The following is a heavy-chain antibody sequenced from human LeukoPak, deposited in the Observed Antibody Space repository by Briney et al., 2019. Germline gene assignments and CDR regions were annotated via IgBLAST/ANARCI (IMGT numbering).Heavy chain of an antibody. CDR2: ISGSGGST. J-gene: IGHJ4*02. CDR1: GFTFSSYA. Sequence: GGSLRLSCAASGFTFSSYAMSWVRQAPGKGLEWVSAISGSGGSTYYADSVKGRFTISRDNSKNTLYLQMNSLRAEDTAVYYCAHSLRYFDGLFQPFDYWGQGTLVTVSS. CDR3: AHSLRYFDGLFQPFDY. D-gene: IGHD3-9*01. V-gene: IGHV3-23*01.